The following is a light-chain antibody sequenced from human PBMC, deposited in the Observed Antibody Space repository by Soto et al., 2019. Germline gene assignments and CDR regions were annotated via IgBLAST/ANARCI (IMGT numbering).Light chain of an antibody. CDR1: QDISNW. Sequence: IQLTQSPSSVSASVGDRVSITCRASQDISNWLAWYQQKPGKAPKLLIYSASSLQSGVPSRFSGSGSGTDFTLTISSLHPEDFATYYCLHTSRFPSTFGQGTKVDIK. CDR2: SAS. CDR3: LHTSRFPST. J-gene: IGKJ1*01. V-gene: IGKV1-12*02.